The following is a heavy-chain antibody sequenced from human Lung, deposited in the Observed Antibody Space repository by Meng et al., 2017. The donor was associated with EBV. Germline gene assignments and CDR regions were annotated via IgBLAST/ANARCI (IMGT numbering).Heavy chain of an antibody. Sequence: QVQLQWSGPGLGKRSQALSPPWTVASVSISSVGYYWSWILQHAGEGLGWIGYIYYSVSTYYNPSLKSRVTLSVDTSKNQFSLKLSSVTAADTAVYYCAATVNDGYFDYRGQGTLVTVSS. CDR3: AATVNDGYFDY. D-gene: IGHD4-11*01. CDR1: SVSISSVGYY. J-gene: IGHJ4*02. CDR2: IYYSVST. V-gene: IGHV4-31*02.